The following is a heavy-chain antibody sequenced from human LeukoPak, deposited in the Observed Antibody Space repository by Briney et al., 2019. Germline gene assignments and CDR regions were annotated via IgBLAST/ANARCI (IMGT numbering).Heavy chain of an antibody. J-gene: IGHJ4*02. Sequence: GGSLRLSCAASGFTFSSYAMNWVRQAPGKGLEWVSAISGSGGSTYYADSVKGRSTISRDNPNNTLYLQMSSLRAEDTAVYYCAKDRSYSSSWYYFDYWGQGALVTVSS. CDR1: GFTFSSYA. D-gene: IGHD6-13*01. V-gene: IGHV3-23*01. CDR2: ISGSGGST. CDR3: AKDRSYSSSWYYFDY.